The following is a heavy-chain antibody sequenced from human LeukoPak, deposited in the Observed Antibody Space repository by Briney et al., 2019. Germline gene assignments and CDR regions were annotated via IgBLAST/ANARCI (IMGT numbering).Heavy chain of an antibody. V-gene: IGHV3-33*06. CDR1: GFTFNTYG. J-gene: IGHJ4*02. Sequence: GGSLRLSCAASGFTFNTYGMHWVRQAPGKGLEWVAVIWYDGSNQYYTDSVGGRFTISRDNSKNTLYLHMNSLRVEDTAVYYCAKPGYCSGGSCSPFEYWGQGTLVTVSS. D-gene: IGHD2-15*01. CDR2: IWYDGSNQ. CDR3: AKPGYCSGGSCSPFEY.